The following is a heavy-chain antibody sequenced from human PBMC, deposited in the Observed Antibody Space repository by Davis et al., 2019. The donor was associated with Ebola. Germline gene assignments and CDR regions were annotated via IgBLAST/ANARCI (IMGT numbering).Heavy chain of an antibody. Sequence: GGSLRLSCAASGFTFSSYSMNWVRQAPGKGLEWVSSISSSSSYIYYADSVKGRFTISRDNSKNTLYLQMNSLRAEDTAVYYCAKVEGAPFDYWGQGTLVTVSS. CDR3: AKVEGAPFDY. CDR1: GFTFSSYS. CDR2: ISSSSSYI. J-gene: IGHJ4*02. V-gene: IGHV3-21*04. D-gene: IGHD1-1*01.